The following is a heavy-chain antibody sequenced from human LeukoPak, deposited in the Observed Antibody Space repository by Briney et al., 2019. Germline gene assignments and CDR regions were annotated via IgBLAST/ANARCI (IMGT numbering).Heavy chain of an antibody. CDR1: GYTFTDYY. Sequence: GASVKVSCKASGYTFTDYYIHWVRQAPGQGFEWMGWINPNSGGGTNYAQKFQGRVTMTRDTSISTAYMELGSLRSDDTAVYYCARTSIAARRADFDYWGQGTLVTVSS. D-gene: IGHD6-6*01. J-gene: IGHJ4*02. CDR2: INPNSGGGT. CDR3: ARTSIAARRADFDY. V-gene: IGHV1-2*02.